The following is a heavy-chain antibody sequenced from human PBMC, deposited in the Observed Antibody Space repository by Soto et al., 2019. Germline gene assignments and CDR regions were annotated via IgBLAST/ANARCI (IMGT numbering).Heavy chain of an antibody. J-gene: IGHJ4*02. CDR2: IKSTSDGGTT. CDR1: GFIFSNAW. V-gene: IGHV3-15*07. Sequence: EVQLVETGGGLVEPGGSLRLSCAASGFIFSNAWMIWVRQSPEKGLEWVGRIKSTSDGGTTDYAAPVKGRFTISRDDLKNILYLQMNALKSDDTAVYYCTTLRRWFPIDSWGQGTLVTVSS. D-gene: IGHD2-15*01. CDR3: TTLRRWFPIDS.